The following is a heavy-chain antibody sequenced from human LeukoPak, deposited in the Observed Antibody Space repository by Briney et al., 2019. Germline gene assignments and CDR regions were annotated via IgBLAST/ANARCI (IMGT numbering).Heavy chain of an antibody. J-gene: IGHJ3*02. CDR1: GYSISSCYY. D-gene: IGHD3-3*01. V-gene: IGHV4-38-2*02. Sequence: SDTLTLTCTVFGYSISSCYYWGCIRQPPGNVLAWIGSIYHSGSTYYNPSLKSRVPISVDTSKHPFSLKLSSVTAADTAVYYCARGGYDFWSGYSIGAFDIWGQGTMVTVSS. CDR2: IYHSGST. CDR3: ARGGYDFWSGYSIGAFDI.